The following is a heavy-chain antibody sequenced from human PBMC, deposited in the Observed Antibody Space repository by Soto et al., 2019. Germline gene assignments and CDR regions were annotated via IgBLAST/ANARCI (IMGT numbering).Heavy chain of an antibody. CDR3: ARSGLLWFGELLYYFDY. J-gene: IGHJ4*02. D-gene: IGHD3-10*01. CDR2: ISYDGSNK. V-gene: IGHV3-30-3*01. CDR1: GFTFSSYA. Sequence: QVQLVESGGGVVQPGRSLRLSCAASGFTFSSYAMHWVRQAPGKGLEWVAVISYDGSNKYYADSVKGRFTSSRDNSKNTLYLQMNSLRAEDTAVYYCARSGLLWFGELLYYFDYWGQGTLVTVSS.